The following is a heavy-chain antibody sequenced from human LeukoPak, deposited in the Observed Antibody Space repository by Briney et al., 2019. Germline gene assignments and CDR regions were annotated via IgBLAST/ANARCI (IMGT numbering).Heavy chain of an antibody. CDR3: ARVSKWLRFNWFDP. V-gene: IGHV4-59*01. D-gene: IGHD5-12*01. CDR2: IYYSGST. J-gene: IGHJ5*02. CDR1: GGSFSGYY. Sequence: ASETLSLTCAVYGGSFSGYYWSWIRQPPGKGLEWIGYIYYSGSTNYNPSLKSRVTISVDTSKNQFSLKLSSVTAADTAVYYCARVSKWLRFNWFDPWGQGTLVTVSS.